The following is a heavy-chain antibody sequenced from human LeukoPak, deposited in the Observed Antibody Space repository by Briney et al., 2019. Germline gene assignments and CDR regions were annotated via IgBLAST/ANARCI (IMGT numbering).Heavy chain of an antibody. CDR2: INSDGSST. CDR1: GFTSSSYW. V-gene: IGHV3-74*01. CDR3: AREQANSYYDFWSGQNSLLDY. D-gene: IGHD3-3*01. Sequence: GGSLRLSCAASGFTSSSYWMHWVRQAPGKGLVWVSRINSDGSSTSYADSVKGRFTISRDNAKSTLYLQMNSLRAGDTAVYYCAREQANSYYDFWSGQNSLLDYWGQGTLVTVSS. J-gene: IGHJ4*02.